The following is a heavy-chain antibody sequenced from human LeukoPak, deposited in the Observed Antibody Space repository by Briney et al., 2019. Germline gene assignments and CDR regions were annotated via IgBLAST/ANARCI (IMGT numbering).Heavy chain of an antibody. CDR2: IKEDGGDK. V-gene: IGHV3-7*01. D-gene: IGHD6-6*01. J-gene: IGHJ4*02. CDR1: GFTVSSNY. Sequence: GGSLRLSCAASGFTVSSNYMSWVRQAPGKGLEWVANIKEDGGDKYYVDSVRGRFTISRDNAKNSLFLQMNGLRAEDTAVYYCARRGGSSSRRSPIDYWGQGTLVTVSS. CDR3: ARRGGSSSRRSPIDY.